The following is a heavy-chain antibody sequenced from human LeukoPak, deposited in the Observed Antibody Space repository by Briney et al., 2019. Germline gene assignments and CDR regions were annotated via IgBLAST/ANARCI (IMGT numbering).Heavy chain of an antibody. CDR2: ISGSGGST. Sequence: GGSLRLSCAASGFTFSSYAMSWVRQAPGKGLEWVSAISGSGGSTYYADSVKGRFTISRDNSKNTLYLQMNSLRAEDTAVYYCAKASDYSNYGGVFDYWGQGTLVTVSS. CDR3: AKASDYSNYGGVFDY. V-gene: IGHV3-23*01. J-gene: IGHJ4*02. D-gene: IGHD4-11*01. CDR1: GFTFSSYA.